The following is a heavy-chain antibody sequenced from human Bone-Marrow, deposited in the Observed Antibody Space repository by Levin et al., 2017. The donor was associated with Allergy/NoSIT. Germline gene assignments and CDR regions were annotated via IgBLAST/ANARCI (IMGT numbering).Heavy chain of an antibody. CDR2: INWNGGST. CDR3: ARDHYSSPGIAVAGGFDY. CDR1: GFTFDDYG. Sequence: PGGSLRLSCAASGFTFDDYGMSWVRQAPGKGLEWVSGINWNGGSTGYADSVKGRFTISRDNAKNSLYLQMNSLSAEDTALYYCARDHYSSPGIAVAGGFDYWGQGTLVTVSS. D-gene: IGHD6-19*01. V-gene: IGHV3-20*04. J-gene: IGHJ4*02.